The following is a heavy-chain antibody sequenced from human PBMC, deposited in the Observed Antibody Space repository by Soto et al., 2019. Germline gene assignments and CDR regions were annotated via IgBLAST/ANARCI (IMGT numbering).Heavy chain of an antibody. J-gene: IGHJ5*02. V-gene: IGHV4-59*01. D-gene: IGHD2-8*01. CDR2: AYYSGDT. Sequence: SETLSLTCTVSDGSISNFYWSWIRQPPGKGLEWIGYAYYSGDTGYNPPLKSRVTMAVDTSKSQVSLKLSSVTAADTAVYYCARDRSTYGGGGTGEVKENWFDPWGQGALVTVSS. CDR3: ARDRSTYGGGGTGEVKENWFDP. CDR1: DGSISNFY.